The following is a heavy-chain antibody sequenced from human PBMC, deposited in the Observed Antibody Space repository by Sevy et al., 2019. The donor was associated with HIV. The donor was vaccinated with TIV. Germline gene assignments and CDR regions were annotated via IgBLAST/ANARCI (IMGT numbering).Heavy chain of an antibody. CDR1: GFTFSSYS. CDR2: ISSSSSYI. Sequence: GGSLRLSCAASGFTFSSYSMNWVRQAPGKGLEWVSSISSSSSYIYYADSVKGRFTISRDNAKTSLYLQMNSLRAEDTAVYYCARGVAVAGTNSNPVTNYWGQGTLVTVSS. V-gene: IGHV3-21*01. J-gene: IGHJ4*02. D-gene: IGHD6-19*01. CDR3: ARGVAVAGTNSNPVTNY.